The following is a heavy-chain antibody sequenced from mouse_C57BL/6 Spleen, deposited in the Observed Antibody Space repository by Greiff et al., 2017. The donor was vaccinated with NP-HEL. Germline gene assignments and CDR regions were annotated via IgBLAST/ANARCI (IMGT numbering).Heavy chain of an antibody. CDR2: IYPRSGNT. CDR3: AREDGTTVENYFDY. CDR1: GYTFTSYG. D-gene: IGHD1-1*01. V-gene: IGHV1-81*01. J-gene: IGHJ2*01. Sequence: QVQLKESGAELARPGASVKLSCKASGYTFTSYGISWVKQRTGQGLEWIGEIYPRSGNTYYNEKFKGKATLTADKSSSTAYMELRSLTSEDSAVYFCAREDGTTVENYFDYWGQGTTLTVSS.